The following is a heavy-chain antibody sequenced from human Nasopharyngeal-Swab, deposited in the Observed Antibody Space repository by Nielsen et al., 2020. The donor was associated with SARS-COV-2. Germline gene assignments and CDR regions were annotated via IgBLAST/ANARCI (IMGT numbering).Heavy chain of an antibody. V-gene: IGHV3-21*01. CDR3: AREGSSSQDY. CDR1: GLTFSSYS. J-gene: IGHJ4*02. D-gene: IGHD6-13*01. CDR2: ISSSSSYI. Sequence: GESLKISCAASGLTFSSYSMNWVRQAPGKGLEWVSSISSSSSYIYYADSVKGRFTISRDNAKNSLYLQMNSLRDEDTAVYYCAREGSSSQDYWGQGTLVTVSS.